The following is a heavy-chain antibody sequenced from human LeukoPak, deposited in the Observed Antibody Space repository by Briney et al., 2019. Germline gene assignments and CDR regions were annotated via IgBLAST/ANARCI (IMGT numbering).Heavy chain of an antibody. D-gene: IGHD6-19*01. CDR1: GGSISSGGYY. CDR2: IYHSGST. Sequence: SQTLSLTCTVSGGSISSGGYYWSWIRQPPGKGLEWIGYIYHSGSTYYNPSLKSRVTISVDRSKNQFSLKLSSVTAADTAVYYCARAETYYYYYMDVWGKGTTVTVSS. V-gene: IGHV4-30-2*01. J-gene: IGHJ6*03. CDR3: ARAETYYYYYMDV.